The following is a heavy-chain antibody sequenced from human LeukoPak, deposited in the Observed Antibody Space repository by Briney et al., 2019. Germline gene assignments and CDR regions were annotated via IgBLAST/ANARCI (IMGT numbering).Heavy chain of an antibody. Sequence: PGGSLRLSCAASGFTFDDYGMSWVRQAPGKGLEWVSGINWNGGSTGYADSVKGRFTISRDNAKNSLYLQMNSLRAEDTALYYCAREGDHYYDSSGYYRRAFDIWGQGTMVTVSS. V-gene: IGHV3-20*04. CDR1: GFTFDDYG. CDR3: AREGDHYYDSSGYYRRAFDI. CDR2: INWNGGST. J-gene: IGHJ3*02. D-gene: IGHD3-22*01.